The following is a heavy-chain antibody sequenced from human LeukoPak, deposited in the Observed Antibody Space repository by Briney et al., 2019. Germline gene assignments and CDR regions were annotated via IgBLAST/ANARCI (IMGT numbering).Heavy chain of an antibody. CDR3: AKDRYSGLNTIDY. J-gene: IGHJ4*02. CDR1: EFTFSTYG. Sequence: PGGSLRLSCAASEFTFSTYGMHWVRQAPGKGLEWVAVISYDGSYKFYEYSVKGRFTISRDNSKSTLYLQMNSLRAEDTAVYYCAKDRYSGLNTIDYWGQGTLVTV. D-gene: IGHD6-13*01. V-gene: IGHV3-30*18. CDR2: ISYDGSYK.